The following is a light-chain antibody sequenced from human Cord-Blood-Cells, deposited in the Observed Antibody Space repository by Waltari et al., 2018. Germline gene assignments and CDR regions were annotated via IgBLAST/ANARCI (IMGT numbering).Light chain of an antibody. V-gene: IGLV2-23*01. J-gene: IGLJ2*01. CDR1: SSDVGSYNL. CDR3: CSYAGSSTLRVV. CDR2: EGS. Sequence: QSALTQPASVSGSPGQSITISCTGTSSDVGSYNLFSWYQQHPGKAPKLMIYEGSKRPSGVSNRFSGSKSGNTASLTISGLQAEDEADYYCCSYAGSSTLRVVFGGGTKLTVL.